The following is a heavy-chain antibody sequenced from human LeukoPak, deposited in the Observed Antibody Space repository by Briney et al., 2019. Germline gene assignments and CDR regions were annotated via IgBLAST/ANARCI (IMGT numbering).Heavy chain of an antibody. CDR1: GYSFSNYW. CDR3: ARQTGVAHDAFDI. J-gene: IGHJ3*02. CDR2: IYPGDSDT. D-gene: IGHD2-15*01. Sequence: GESLKISCKASGYSFSNYWIGWVRQMPGKGLEWMGIIYPGDSDTRYSPSFQGQVTISADKSISTAYLQWSSLKASDTAMYYCARQTGVAHDAFDIWGQGTMVTVSS. V-gene: IGHV5-51*01.